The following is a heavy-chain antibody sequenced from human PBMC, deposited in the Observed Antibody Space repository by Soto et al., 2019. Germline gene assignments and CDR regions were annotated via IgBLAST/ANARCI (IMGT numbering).Heavy chain of an antibody. V-gene: IGHV1-18*01. CDR3: ARGRGAAAAYLAF. Sequence: PEKGLEWMGWISGYNGNTNYAERLQGRVTMTTDTSTSTAYMELRSLRYDDTAVFYCARGRGAAAAYLAFWGKGTLVPVSS. CDR2: ISGYNGNT. D-gene: IGHD6-13*01. J-gene: IGHJ4*02.